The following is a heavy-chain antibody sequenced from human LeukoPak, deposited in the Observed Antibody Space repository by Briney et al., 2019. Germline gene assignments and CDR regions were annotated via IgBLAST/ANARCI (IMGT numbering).Heavy chain of an antibody. V-gene: IGHV4-61*02. J-gene: IGHJ6*03. D-gene: IGHD3-10*01. CDR1: GGSISSGSYY. CDR2: IYTSGST. CDR3: ARDQITMVRGVNWAYYYYMDV. Sequence: KASETLSLTCTVSGGSISSGSYYWSWIRQPAGKGLEWIGRIYTSGSTNYNPSLKSRVTMSVDTSKNQFSLKLSSVTAADTAVYYCARDQITMVRGVNWAYYYYMDVWGKGTTVTISS.